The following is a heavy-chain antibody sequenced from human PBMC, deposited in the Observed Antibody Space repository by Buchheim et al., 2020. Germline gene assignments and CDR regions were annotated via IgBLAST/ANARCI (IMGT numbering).Heavy chain of an antibody. Sequence: EVQLVESGGGLVQPGGSLRLSCAASGFTFSSYWMSWVRQAPGKGLEWVANIKQDGSEKYYVESVKGRFTISRDNAKNSLYLQMNSLRAEDTAVYYCARSPHDYGDYGRVYFDYWGQGTL. CDR1: GFTFSSYW. D-gene: IGHD4-17*01. CDR3: ARSPHDYGDYGRVYFDY. V-gene: IGHV3-7*05. CDR2: IKQDGSEK. J-gene: IGHJ4*02.